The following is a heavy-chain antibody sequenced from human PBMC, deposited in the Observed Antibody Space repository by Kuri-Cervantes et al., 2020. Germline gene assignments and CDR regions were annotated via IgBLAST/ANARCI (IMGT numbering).Heavy chain of an antibody. CDR2: ISGSGGST. CDR1: GFTFSSYA. Sequence: GGSLRLSCAASGFTFSSYAMSWVRQAPGKGLEWVSAISGSGGSTYYADSVKGRFTISRDNSKNTLYLQMNSLRAEDTAAYYCAKDREGITMVRGIIISRYDYYYMDVWGKGTTVTVSS. V-gene: IGHV3-23*01. J-gene: IGHJ6*03. D-gene: IGHD3-10*01. CDR3: AKDREGITMVRGIIISRYDYYYMDV.